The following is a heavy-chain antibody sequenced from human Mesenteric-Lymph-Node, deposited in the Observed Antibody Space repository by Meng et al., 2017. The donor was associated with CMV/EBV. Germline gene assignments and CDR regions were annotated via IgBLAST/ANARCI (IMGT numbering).Heavy chain of an antibody. V-gene: IGHV4-34*01. J-gene: IGHJ4*02. CDR3: ARHQRWLKSEGGFNY. D-gene: IGHD4-23*01. Sequence: HGELQQWGAGLLKPSGTLSLTGAVYGGSFSGYYWSWIRQPPGKGLEWIGEINHSGSTNYNPSLKSRVTISVDTSKNQFSLKLSSVTAADTAVYYCARHQRWLKSEGGFNYWGQGTLVTVSS. CDR2: INHSGST. CDR1: GGSFSGYY.